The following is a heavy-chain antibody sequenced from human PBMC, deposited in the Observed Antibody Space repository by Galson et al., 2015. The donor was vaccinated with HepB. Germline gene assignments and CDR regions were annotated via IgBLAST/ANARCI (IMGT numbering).Heavy chain of an antibody. D-gene: IGHD3-16*01. CDR3: ASLAAYYYFGMDV. J-gene: IGHJ6*04. V-gene: IGHV3-74*01. CDR1: GFTFSKYW. CDR2: INSDGSST. Sequence: SLRLSCATSGFTFSKYWMYWVRQAPGKGLVWVSRINSDGSSTAYADCVKGRLTVSRDNAKNTLYLKMNSLRVEDTAVYYCASLAAYYYFGMDVWGEGTTVTVSS.